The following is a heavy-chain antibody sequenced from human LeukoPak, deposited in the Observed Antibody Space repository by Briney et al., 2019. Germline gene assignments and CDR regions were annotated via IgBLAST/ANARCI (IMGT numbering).Heavy chain of an antibody. CDR2: IIPIFGTA. CDR1: GGTFSSYA. Sequence: SVKVSCKASGGTFSSYAISWVRQAPGQGLEWMGGIIPIFGTANYAQKFQGRVTITTDESTSTAYMELSSLRSEDTAVYYCARRWELLDGMDVWGQGTTVTVSS. D-gene: IGHD1-26*01. J-gene: IGHJ6*02. V-gene: IGHV1-69*05. CDR3: ARRWELLDGMDV.